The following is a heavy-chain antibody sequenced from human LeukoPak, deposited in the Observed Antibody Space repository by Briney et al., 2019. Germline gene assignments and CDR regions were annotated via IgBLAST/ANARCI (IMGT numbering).Heavy chain of an antibody. J-gene: IGHJ4*02. CDR2: IGRSGTTI. D-gene: IGHD5-18*01. CDR1: GFTFSDYY. CDR3: AKGGYNYAPGLDY. V-gene: IGHV3-11*04. Sequence: GGSLRLSCAASGFTFSDYYMSWIRQVPGKGLEWVSYIGRSGTTIHYADSVKGRFTISRDNSKNMLYLQMNSLRAEDTAVYYCAKGGYNYAPGLDYWGQGTLVTVSS.